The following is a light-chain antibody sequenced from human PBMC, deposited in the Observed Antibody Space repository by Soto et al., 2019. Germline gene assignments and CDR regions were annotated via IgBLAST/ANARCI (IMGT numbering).Light chain of an antibody. Sequence: QSVLTQPPSVSGAPGQRVTISCTGSSSNIGAGYDVHWYQQLPGTAPKLLIYGNSNRPSGVPDRFSGSKSGTSASLAITGLQAEDESDYYCQSYASSLSGLVLGGGTTLTVL. CDR3: QSYASSLSGLV. CDR2: GNS. J-gene: IGLJ2*01. CDR1: SSNIGAGYD. V-gene: IGLV1-40*01.